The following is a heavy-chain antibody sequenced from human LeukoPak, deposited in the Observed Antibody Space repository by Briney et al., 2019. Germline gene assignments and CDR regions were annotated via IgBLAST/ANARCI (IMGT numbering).Heavy chain of an antibody. CDR3: ARGSDEYSTHP. J-gene: IGHJ5*02. CDR2: MNPNSGNT. V-gene: IGHV1-8*02. D-gene: IGHD6-6*01. CDR1: GGTFSSYA. Sequence: ASVKVSCKASGGTFSSYAINWVRQATGQGLEWMGWMNPNSGNTGYAQKFQGRVTMTRNTSISTAYMELSSLRSEDTAVYYCARGSDEYSTHPWGQGTLVTVSS.